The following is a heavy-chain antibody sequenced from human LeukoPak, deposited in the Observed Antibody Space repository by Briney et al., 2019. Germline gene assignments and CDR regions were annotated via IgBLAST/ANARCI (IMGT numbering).Heavy chain of an antibody. CDR1: GFTFSSYW. V-gene: IGHV3-74*01. J-gene: IGHJ4*02. Sequence: PGGSLRLSCAASGFTFSSYWMHWVRQAPGKGLVWVSRINSDGSSTSYADSVKGRFTISRDNAKNTLYLQMNSLRAEDTAVYYCARGVPLTVTRVRDYWGQGTLVTVSS. CDR3: ARGVPLTVTRVRDY. D-gene: IGHD4-17*01. CDR2: INSDGSST.